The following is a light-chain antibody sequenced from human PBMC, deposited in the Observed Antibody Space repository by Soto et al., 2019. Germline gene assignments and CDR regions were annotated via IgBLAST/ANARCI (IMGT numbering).Light chain of an antibody. Sequence: DIPMTQSPSTLSAFVGDRVTFTCRASQSINNWLAWYQQRPGTAPKILIYDASTLESGVPSRFSGSGSGTEFSLTISRLQPEDFATYHCQQYDTNPKTFDQGTKVEI. CDR2: DAS. CDR1: QSINNW. V-gene: IGKV1-5*01. J-gene: IGKJ1*01. CDR3: QQYDTNPKT.